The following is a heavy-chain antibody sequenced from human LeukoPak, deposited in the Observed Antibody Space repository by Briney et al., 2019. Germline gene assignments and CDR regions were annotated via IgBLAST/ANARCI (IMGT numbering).Heavy chain of an antibody. CDR1: GFTVSSNY. CDR3: ARVPVASWIQLDS. V-gene: IGHV3-53*01. CDR2: IYSGGST. Sequence: GGSLRLSCAASGFTVSSNYMSWVRQAPGKGLEWVSIIYSGGSTYFANSVKGRFTISRDNSKNTLYLQMNSLRAEDTALYYCARVPVASWIQLDSWGQGTLVTVSS. J-gene: IGHJ4*02. D-gene: IGHD6-13*01.